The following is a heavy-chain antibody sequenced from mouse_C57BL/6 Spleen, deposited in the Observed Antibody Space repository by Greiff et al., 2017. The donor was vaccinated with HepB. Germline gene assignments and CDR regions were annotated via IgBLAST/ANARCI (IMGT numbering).Heavy chain of an antibody. CDR1: GFTFSSYA. V-gene: IGHV5-4*03. Sequence: EVKVVESGGGLVKPGGSLKLSCAASGFTFSSYAMSWVRQTPEKRLEWVATISDGGSYTYYPDNVKGRFTISRDNAKNNLYLQMSHLKSEDTAMYYCARRDYDYDDYAMDYWGQGTSVTVSS. CDR2: ISDGGSYT. CDR3: ARRDYDYDDYAMDY. J-gene: IGHJ4*01. D-gene: IGHD2-4*01.